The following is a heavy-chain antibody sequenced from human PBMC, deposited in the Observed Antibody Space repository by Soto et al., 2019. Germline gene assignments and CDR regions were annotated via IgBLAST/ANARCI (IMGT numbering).Heavy chain of an antibody. V-gene: IGHV3-23*01. J-gene: IGHJ4*02. Sequence: GGSLRLSCAASGFTFSSYAMSWVRQAPGKGLEWVSAISGSGGSTYYADSVKGRFTISRDNSKNTLYLQMNSLRAEDTAVYYCAKERRAIPRYSSGWLTNWGQGTLVTVSS. CDR3: AKERRAIPRYSSGWLTN. CDR1: GFTFSSYA. D-gene: IGHD6-19*01. CDR2: ISGSGGST.